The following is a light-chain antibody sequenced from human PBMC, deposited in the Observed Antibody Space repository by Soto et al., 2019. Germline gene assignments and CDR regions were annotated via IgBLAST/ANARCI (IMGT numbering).Light chain of an antibody. CDR1: DSVSISD. Sequence: SVLTQSPGTLSLSPGERATLSCRASDSVSISDLAWYQEKPGQAPRLLIYGASTRATGIPDRFSGSGSGTDFTLTISSLETEDSAVYYCQQWGNSPRVTFGGGPKVEIK. CDR3: QQWGNSPRVT. CDR2: GAS. V-gene: IGKV3-20*01. J-gene: IGKJ4*01.